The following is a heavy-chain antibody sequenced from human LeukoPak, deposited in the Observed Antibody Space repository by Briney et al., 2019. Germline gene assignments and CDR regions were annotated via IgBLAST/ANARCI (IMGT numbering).Heavy chain of an antibody. V-gene: IGHV4-61*02. CDR3: ARVIVVTPYYYYYYMDV. CDR1: GGSISSGSYY. Sequence: SETLSLTCTVSGGSISSGSYYWSWIRQPAGKGLEWIGRIYTSGSTNYNPSLKSRVTISVDTSKNQFSLKLSSVTAADTAVYYCARVIVVTPYYYYYYMDVWGKGTTVTVSS. D-gene: IGHD2-21*02. CDR2: IYTSGST. J-gene: IGHJ6*03.